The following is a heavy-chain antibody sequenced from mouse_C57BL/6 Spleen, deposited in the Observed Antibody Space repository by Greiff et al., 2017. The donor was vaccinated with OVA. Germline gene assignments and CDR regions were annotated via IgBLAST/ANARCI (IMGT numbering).Heavy chain of an antibody. CDR3: ARWDYCRSTGTWISY. CDR1: GFTFKNSY. D-gene: IGHD1-1*01. Sequence: EVKLQESVAELVRPGASVKLSCTASGFTFKNSYMHWVKQRPEQGLEWIGRIYPAYGNTTSAQKFKGKATITVDTSSNTAYLQLSSLTSEDTAMYYCARWDYCRSTGTWISYWGQGTLVTVSA. J-gene: IGHJ3*01. V-gene: IGHV14-3*01. CDR2: IYPAYGNT.